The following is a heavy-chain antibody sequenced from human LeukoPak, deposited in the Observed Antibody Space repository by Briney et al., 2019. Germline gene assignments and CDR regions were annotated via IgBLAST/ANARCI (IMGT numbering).Heavy chain of an antibody. V-gene: IGHV4-4*07. Sequence: TPSETLSLTCTVSGGSISSYYWSWIRQPAGKGLEWIGRIYASGSTNYNPSLKSRVTMSVGTSKNQLSRKLASVTSTDTAGYCCARVTDPRYKYLDPGGEGTLVTVSS. CDR3: ARVTDPRYKYLDP. CDR2: IYASGST. CDR1: GGSISSYY. J-gene: IGHJ5*02. D-gene: IGHD2-21*02.